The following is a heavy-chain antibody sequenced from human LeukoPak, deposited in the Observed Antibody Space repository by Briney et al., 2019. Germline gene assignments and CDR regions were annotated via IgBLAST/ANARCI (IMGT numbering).Heavy chain of an antibody. Sequence: GGSLRLSCVGSGLNFNTYDLTWVRQAPGKGLVWVSRINSDGSSTSYADSVKGRFTISRDNAKNTLYLQMNSLRAEDTAVYYCARVEAAADYYYYGMDVWGQGTTVTVSS. CDR1: GLNFNTYD. CDR3: ARVEAAADYYYYGMDV. CDR2: INSDGSST. J-gene: IGHJ6*02. V-gene: IGHV3-74*01. D-gene: IGHD6-13*01.